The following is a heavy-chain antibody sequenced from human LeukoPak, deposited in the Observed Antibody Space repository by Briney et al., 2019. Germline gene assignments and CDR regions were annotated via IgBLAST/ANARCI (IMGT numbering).Heavy chain of an antibody. CDR2: ISSSSRHT. Sequence: GGSLGLSCAASGFTFSYYTMNWVRQAPGKGLQWVFSISSSSRHTYYAESLKGRFNISRDNANNSLYLQMNSLRADDTAVYYCARATTALTVWGQGTLVTVSS. CDR3: ARATTALTV. D-gene: IGHD2-21*02. J-gene: IGHJ4*02. CDR1: GFTFSYYT. V-gene: IGHV3-21*01.